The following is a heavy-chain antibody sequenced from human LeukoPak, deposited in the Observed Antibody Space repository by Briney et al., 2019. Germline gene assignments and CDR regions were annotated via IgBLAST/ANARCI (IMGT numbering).Heavy chain of an antibody. Sequence: GGSLRLSCAASGFSFSNHYMRWIRQAPGKGLEWVANINEDGSNKWHLGSVKGRFTVSRDNARNALYLQMNSLRVEDAAVYYCTRVIVAVPGYFDYFDFWGQGALVTVSS. CDR3: TRVIVAVPGYFDYFDF. D-gene: IGHD6-19*01. J-gene: IGHJ4*02. V-gene: IGHV3-7*01. CDR1: GFSFSNHY. CDR2: INEDGSNK.